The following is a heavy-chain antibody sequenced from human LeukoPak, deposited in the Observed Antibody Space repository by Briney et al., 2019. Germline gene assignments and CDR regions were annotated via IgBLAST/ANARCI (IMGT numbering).Heavy chain of an antibody. CDR2: INHGGST. Sequence: SETLSLTCAVYGGSFSGYYWNWIRQPPGKGLEWIGEINHGGSTNYNPSLKSRVTISVDTSKNQFSLKLSSVTAADTAVYYCARVRLMEQYSSSSYGYFDYWGQGTLVTVSS. CDR3: ARVRLMEQYSSSSYGYFDY. J-gene: IGHJ4*02. D-gene: IGHD6-6*01. CDR1: GGSFSGYY. V-gene: IGHV4-34*01.